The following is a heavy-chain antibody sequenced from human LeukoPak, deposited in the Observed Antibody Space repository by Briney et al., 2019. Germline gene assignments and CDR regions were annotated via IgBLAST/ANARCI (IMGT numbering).Heavy chain of an antibody. CDR3: ARDKYSSSWLYNWFDP. Sequence: GASEKVSCKASGYTFTSYGISWVRQVPGQGLEWMGWISAYNGNTNYAQKLQGRVTMTTDTSTSTAYMELRSLRSDDTAVYYCARDKYSSSWLYNWFDPWGQGTLVTVSS. D-gene: IGHD6-13*01. CDR2: ISAYNGNT. J-gene: IGHJ5*02. V-gene: IGHV1-18*01. CDR1: GYTFTSYG.